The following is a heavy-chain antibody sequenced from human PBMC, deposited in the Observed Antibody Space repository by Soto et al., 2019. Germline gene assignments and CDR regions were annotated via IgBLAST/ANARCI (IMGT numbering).Heavy chain of an antibody. D-gene: IGHD2-15*01. J-gene: IGHJ6*02. CDR1: GFTFSSYA. V-gene: IGHV3-30-3*01. CDR2: ISHDESNR. CDR3: PRVGLSNRWTEALDV. Sequence: QVQLVESGGGVVQPGRSLRLSCAASGFTFSSYAMHWVRQAPGRGLEWVAFISHDESNRLYADSVKGRFSISRDNSKNILYLQMSSLRLEGTAVYYCPRVGLSNRWTEALDVWGHGTTVTVSS.